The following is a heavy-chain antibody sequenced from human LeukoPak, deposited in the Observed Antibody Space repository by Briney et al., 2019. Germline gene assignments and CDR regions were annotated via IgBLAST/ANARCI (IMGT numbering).Heavy chain of an antibody. D-gene: IGHD3-10*01. CDR1: GFTFSNYA. CDR2: ISGSGASI. J-gene: IGHJ6*02. CDR3: AKDRGMGLWFGVGPGMDV. V-gene: IGHV3-23*01. Sequence: PTGGSLRLSCATSGFTFSNYAMSWVRQAPGKALEWVSTISGSGASIYYADSVKGRFTISRDNPKETLYLQMNSLRAEDTAVYYCAKDRGMGLWFGVGPGMDVWGQGTTVTVSS.